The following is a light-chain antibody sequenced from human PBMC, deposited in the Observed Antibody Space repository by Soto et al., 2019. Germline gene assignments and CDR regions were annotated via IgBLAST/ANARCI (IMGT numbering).Light chain of an antibody. CDR1: QSVSSN. Sequence: EIVMTQSPATLSVSPGERATLSCRASQSVSSNLAWYQKKPGQAPRLLIFGVSTRATGIPARFSGSGSGTEFTLTISSLQSEDFAVYYCQQYNNWPPIFTFGPGTKVDIK. V-gene: IGKV3-15*01. CDR2: GVS. CDR3: QQYNNWPPIFT. J-gene: IGKJ3*01.